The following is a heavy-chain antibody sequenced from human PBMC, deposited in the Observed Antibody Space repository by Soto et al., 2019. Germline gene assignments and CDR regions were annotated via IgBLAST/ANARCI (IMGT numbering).Heavy chain of an antibody. CDR1: GFTFSSYG. CDR3: AKDLEYSGYGKCDY. J-gene: IGHJ4*02. D-gene: IGHD5-12*01. V-gene: IGHV3-30*18. CDR2: ISYDGSNK. Sequence: GGSLRLSCAASGFTFSSYGMHWVRQAPGKGLEWVAVISYDGSNKYYADSVKGRFTISRDNSKNTLYLQMNSLRAEDTAVYYCAKDLEYSGYGKCDYWGQGT.